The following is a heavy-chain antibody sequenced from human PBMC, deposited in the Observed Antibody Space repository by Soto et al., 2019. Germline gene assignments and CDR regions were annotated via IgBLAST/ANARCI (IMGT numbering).Heavy chain of an antibody. Sequence: PSETLSLTCSVSGVSISSYFWSWIRQPPGRGLEWIGYTYHRGSTNYSPSLRSRVAISLDTSENQFSLKVSSVTAADTAVYFCARSVAVPGAHIDYWGQGTQVTV. J-gene: IGHJ4*02. V-gene: IGHV4-59*01. CDR2: TYHRGST. D-gene: IGHD6-19*01. CDR1: GVSISSYF. CDR3: ARSVAVPGAHIDY.